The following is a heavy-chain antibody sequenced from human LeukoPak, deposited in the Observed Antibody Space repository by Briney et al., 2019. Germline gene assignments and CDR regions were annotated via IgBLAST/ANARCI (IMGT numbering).Heavy chain of an antibody. V-gene: IGHV3-30-3*01. CDR1: GFTFSSYA. D-gene: IGHD3-22*01. J-gene: IGHJ4*02. CDR2: ISYDGSNK. Sequence: GSLSLSCAASGFTFSSYAMHWVRQAPGKGLEWVAVISYDGSNKYYADSVKGRFTISRDNSKNTLYLQMNSLRAEDTAVYYCAREGERITMIVVVIGGYFDYWGQGTLVTVSS. CDR3: AREGERITMIVVVIGGYFDY.